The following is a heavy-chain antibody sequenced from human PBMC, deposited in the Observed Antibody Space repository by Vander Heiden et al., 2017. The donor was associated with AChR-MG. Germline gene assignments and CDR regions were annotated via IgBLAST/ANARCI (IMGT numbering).Heavy chain of an antibody. J-gene: IGHJ4*02. D-gene: IGHD6-19*01. V-gene: IGHV3-33*01. CDR1: GVTFRNYG. CDR2: IWYDGSNK. Sequence: QVQLVESGGGVVQPGRSLRLSCAASGVTFRNYGMHWVRQAPGKGLEWVAVIWYDGSNKYYADSVKGRFTISRDNSKNTLYLQMNSLRAEDTAVYYCARDTTRVAGTGGRGPSYYFDYWGQGTLVSVSS. CDR3: ARDTTRVAGTGGRGPSYYFDY.